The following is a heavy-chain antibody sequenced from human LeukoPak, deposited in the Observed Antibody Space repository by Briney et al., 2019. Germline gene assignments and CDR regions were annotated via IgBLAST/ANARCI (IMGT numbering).Heavy chain of an antibody. CDR1: GFQFSRNG. Sequence: PGGSLRLSCTASGFQFSRNGMHWVRQAPGKGLEWVAFIRYDGTKTFYGDSVRGRFTISRDNSKNTLYLEMNRLRHEDTAVYSCARDFDDVNGNFYYIPDFWGQGTLVTVSS. CDR3: ARDFDDVNGNFYYIPDF. D-gene: IGHD2-8*01. V-gene: IGHV3-30*02. J-gene: IGHJ4*02. CDR2: IRYDGTKT.